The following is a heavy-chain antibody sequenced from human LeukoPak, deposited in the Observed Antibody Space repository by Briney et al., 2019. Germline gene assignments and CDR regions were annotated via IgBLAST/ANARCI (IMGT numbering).Heavy chain of an antibody. V-gene: IGHV3-23*01. CDR2: VGGSGGST. Sequence: GGSLRLSCAASGFTFSSYAMSWVRQAPGKGLEWVSAVGGSGGSTFYADSVKGRFTISRDNSKNTLYLQMNSLRAEDTAVYYCAKDRYSSSWSRFDCWGQGTLVTVSS. D-gene: IGHD6-13*01. CDR3: AKDRYSSSWSRFDC. CDR1: GFTFSSYA. J-gene: IGHJ4*02.